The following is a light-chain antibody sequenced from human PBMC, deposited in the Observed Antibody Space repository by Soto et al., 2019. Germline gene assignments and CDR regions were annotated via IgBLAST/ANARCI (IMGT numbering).Light chain of an antibody. J-gene: IGLJ1*01. CDR1: GPNIGSNA. CDR2: SNN. CDR3: ATWDDSLNGYV. Sequence: VLTQPPSASGTPGQRVTISCSGSGPNIGSNAVNWYQQLPGTAPTCLMYSNNQRPAGVPDRFSGSKSGTSASLAISGLQSGDEADYYCATWDDSLNGYVFGAGTKVTVL. V-gene: IGLV1-44*01.